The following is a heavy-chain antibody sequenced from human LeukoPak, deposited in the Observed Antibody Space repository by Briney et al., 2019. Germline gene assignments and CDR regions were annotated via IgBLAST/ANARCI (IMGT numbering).Heavy chain of an antibody. Sequence: TGGSLRLSCAASGFTFSSYAMSWVRQAPGKGLEWVSAISGSGGSTYYADSVKGRFTISRDNSKNTLYLQMNSLRAEDTAVYYCAKDQSAKLGEYQLLYGALDYWGQGTLVTVSS. CDR2: ISGSGGST. CDR1: GFTFSSYA. CDR3: AKDQSAKLGEYQLLYGALDY. D-gene: IGHD2-2*02. J-gene: IGHJ4*02. V-gene: IGHV3-23*01.